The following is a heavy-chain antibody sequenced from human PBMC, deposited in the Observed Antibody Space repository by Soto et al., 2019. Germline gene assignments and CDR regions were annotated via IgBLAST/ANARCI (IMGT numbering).Heavy chain of an antibody. CDR3: VRDRYYGSGSLFEN. D-gene: IGHD3-10*01. J-gene: IGHJ4*02. V-gene: IGHV3-13*01. CDR1: GFVFSDHD. CDR2: IGVAGDT. Sequence: EVHLVESGGGLVQPGGSLRLSCAASGFVFSDHDMHWVRQVPGKGLEWVSEIGVAGDTYYPDSVKGRFTISRENARNSLDLHMTSLRAGDTAIYYCVRDRYYGSGSLFENWGQGTPVTVSS.